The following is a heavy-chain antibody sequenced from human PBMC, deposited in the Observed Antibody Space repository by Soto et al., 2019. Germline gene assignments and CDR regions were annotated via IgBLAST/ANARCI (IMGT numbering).Heavy chain of an antibody. CDR3: ARKGLGYYYYYMDV. V-gene: IGHV3-7*01. J-gene: IGHJ6*03. Sequence: PGGSLRLSCAASGFTFSSYWMSWVRQAPGKGLEWVANIKQDGSEKYYVDSVKGRFTISRDNAKNSLYLQMNSLRAEDTAVYYCARKGLGYYYYYMDVWGKGTTVTVSS. CDR2: IKQDGSEK. CDR1: GFTFSSYW. D-gene: IGHD3-10*01.